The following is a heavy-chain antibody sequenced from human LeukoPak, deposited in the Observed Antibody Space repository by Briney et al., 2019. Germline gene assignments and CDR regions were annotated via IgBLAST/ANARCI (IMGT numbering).Heavy chain of an antibody. D-gene: IGHD2-2*01. J-gene: IGHJ6*04. CDR3: ARGRRPRLGVVPAASITSYYYYGMDV. Sequence: SETLSLTCAVYGGSFSGYYWSWIRQPPGKGLEWIGEINHSGSTNYNPSLKSRVTISVDTSKNQFSLKLSSVTAADTAVYYCARGRRPRLGVVPAASITSYYYYGMDVWGKGTTVTVSS. CDR1: GGSFSGYY. V-gene: IGHV4-34*01. CDR2: INHSGST.